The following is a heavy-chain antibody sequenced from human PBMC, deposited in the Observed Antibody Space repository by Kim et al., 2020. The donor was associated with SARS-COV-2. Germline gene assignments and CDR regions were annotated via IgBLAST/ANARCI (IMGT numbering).Heavy chain of an antibody. CDR1: GFTFSSYS. CDR3: ARGGLGWFGESAFDY. D-gene: IGHD3-10*01. V-gene: IGHV3-21*01. Sequence: GGSLRLSCAASGFTFSSYSMNWVRQAPGKGLEWVSSISSSSSYIYYADSVKGRFTISRDNAKNSLYLQMNSLRAEDTAVYYCARGGLGWFGESAFDYWGQGTLVTVSS. J-gene: IGHJ4*02. CDR2: ISSSSSYI.